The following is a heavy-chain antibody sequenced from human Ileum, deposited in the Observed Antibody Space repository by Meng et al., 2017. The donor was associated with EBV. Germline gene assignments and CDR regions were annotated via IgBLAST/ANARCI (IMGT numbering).Heavy chain of an antibody. CDR2: IYYSGTT. CDR1: GVSIDGSSDN. Sequence: QLQPQDSGPGLVKLSDTLSLTCIVSGVSIDGSSDNWGWIRQSPGKGLEWMGNIYYSGTTYYNPSLKSRVTISVDTSKNQFSLKLSSVTAADTAVYYCARGYSSGWYYFDYWGQGTLVTVSS. D-gene: IGHD6-19*01. J-gene: IGHJ4*02. V-gene: IGHV4-39*01. CDR3: ARGYSSGWYYFDY.